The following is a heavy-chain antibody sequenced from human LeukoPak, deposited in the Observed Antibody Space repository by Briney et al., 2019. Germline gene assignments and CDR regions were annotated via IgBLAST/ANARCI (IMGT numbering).Heavy chain of an antibody. J-gene: IGHJ4*02. CDR2: ISGNGLQT. Sequence: PGGSLRLSCSASGLTFSRFAMTWVRHLPGKGLEWVSTISGNGLQTFYADSVKGRFSVSRDNSVNIVYLQMDSLRAADSALYSCAKDANYLDSSGYFIPFDYWGPGTLVTVAS. V-gene: IGHV3-23*01. CDR1: GLTFSRFA. CDR3: AKDANYLDSSGYFIPFDY. D-gene: IGHD3-22*01.